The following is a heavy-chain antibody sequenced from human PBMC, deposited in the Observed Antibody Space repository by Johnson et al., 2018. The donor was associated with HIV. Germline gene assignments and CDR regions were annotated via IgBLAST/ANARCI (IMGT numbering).Heavy chain of an antibody. CDR2: ISYDGSNK. CDR1: GFTFSSYA. Sequence: QVQLVESGGGVVQPGRSLRLSCAASGFTFSSYAMHWVRQAPGKGLEWVAVISYDGSNKYYADSVKGRFTISRDNSKNTLYLQMTSLRAEDTAVYYCARVRGLIAFDIWGQGTMVTVSS. CDR3: ARVRGLIAFDI. V-gene: IGHV3-30-3*01. D-gene: IGHD3-22*01. J-gene: IGHJ3*02.